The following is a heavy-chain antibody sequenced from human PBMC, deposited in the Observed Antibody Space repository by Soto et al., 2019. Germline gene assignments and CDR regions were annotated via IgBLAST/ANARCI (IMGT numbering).Heavy chain of an antibody. V-gene: IGHV4-59*08. CDR2: IYYSGST. J-gene: IGHJ4*02. CDR1: GGSISSYY. D-gene: IGHD6-13*01. Sequence: QVQLQESGPGLVKPSETLSLTCTVSGGSISSYYWSWIRRPPGKGLEWIGYIYYSGSTNYNPSLKSRVTISVDTSKNQFSLKLSSVTAADTAVYYCASMKIAAAGTVFDYWGQGTLVTVSS. CDR3: ASMKIAAAGTVFDY.